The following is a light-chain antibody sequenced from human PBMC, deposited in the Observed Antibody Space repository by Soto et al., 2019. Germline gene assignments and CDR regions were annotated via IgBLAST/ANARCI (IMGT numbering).Light chain of an antibody. V-gene: IGKV1-39*01. Sequence: DIQMTQSPSSLSASVGDRVTITCRASQSISSYLNWYQQKPGKAPKLLIYAASSLQSGVPSRFSGSGSGTEFTLTISSLQPDDFATYYCQQYDSSSPETFGQGTKVDIK. J-gene: IGKJ1*01. CDR2: AAS. CDR1: QSISSY. CDR3: QQYDSSSPET.